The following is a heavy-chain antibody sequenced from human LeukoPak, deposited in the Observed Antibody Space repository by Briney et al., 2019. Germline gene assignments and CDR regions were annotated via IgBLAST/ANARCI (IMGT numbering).Heavy chain of an antibody. CDR2: IKQEGSEK. CDR1: GFTFSSYW. V-gene: IGHV3-7*01. Sequence: GGSLRLSCAASGFTFSSYWMSWVRQAPGKGLEWVANIKQEGSEKYYVDSVKGRFTISRDNAKNSLYLQMNSLRAEDTAVYYCARDEYYYDSSGSMYYFDYWGQGTLVTVSS. CDR3: ARDEYYYDSSGSMYYFDY. D-gene: IGHD3-22*01. J-gene: IGHJ4*02.